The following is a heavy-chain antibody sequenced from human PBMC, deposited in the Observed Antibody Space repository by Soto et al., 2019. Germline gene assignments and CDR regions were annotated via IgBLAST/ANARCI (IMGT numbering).Heavy chain of an antibody. Sequence: VGSLRFSCAASGFTFSSYAMHWVRQAPGKGLEWVAVISYDGSNKYYADSVKGRFTISRDNSKNTLYLQMNSLRAEDTAVYYCKSRYRSDAFDIWGQGTMVTVSS. CDR3: KSRYRSDAFDI. J-gene: IGHJ3*02. V-gene: IGHV3-30-3*01. CDR2: ISYDGSNK. CDR1: GFTFSSYA. D-gene: IGHD3-16*02.